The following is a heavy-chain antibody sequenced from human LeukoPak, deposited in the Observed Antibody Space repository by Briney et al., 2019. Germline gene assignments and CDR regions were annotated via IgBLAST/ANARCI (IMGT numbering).Heavy chain of an antibody. J-gene: IGHJ4*02. Sequence: PSETLSLTCTVSGGSISSYYWSWIRQPPGKGLEWIGYIYYSGSTNYNPSLKSRVTISVDTSKNQFFLKLSSVTAADTAVYYCARWSFGVIDYWGQGTLVTVSS. D-gene: IGHD3-10*01. V-gene: IGHV4-59*01. CDR3: ARWSFGVIDY. CDR2: IYYSGST. CDR1: GGSISSYY.